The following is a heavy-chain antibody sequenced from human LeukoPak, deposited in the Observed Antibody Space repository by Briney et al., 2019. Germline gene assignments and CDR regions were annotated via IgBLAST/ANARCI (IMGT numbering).Heavy chain of an antibody. D-gene: IGHD4-11*01. J-gene: IGHJ4*02. CDR2: IIPILGIA. CDR1: GGTFSSYT. CDR3: ARESLYSNYAGY. V-gene: IGHV1-69*04. Sequence: ASVKVSCKASGGTFSSYTISWVRQAPGQGLEWMGRIIPILGIANYAQKFQGRVTITADKSTRTAYMELSRLRSDDTAVYYCARESLYSNYAGYWGQGTLVTVSS.